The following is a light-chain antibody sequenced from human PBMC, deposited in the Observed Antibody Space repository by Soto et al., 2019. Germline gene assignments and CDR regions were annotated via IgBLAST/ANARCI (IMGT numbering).Light chain of an antibody. CDR1: SRDVGAYNY. CDR3: CSYAGTYSYV. V-gene: IGLV2-11*01. J-gene: IGLJ1*01. CDR2: DVS. Sequence: QSALTQPRSVSGSPGQSVTISCTGTSRDVGAYNYVSWYQQHPGKAPKLMIYDVSKWPSGVPDRFSGSKSGTTASLTISGLQAEDEADYYCCSYAGTYSYVFGTGTKLTVL.